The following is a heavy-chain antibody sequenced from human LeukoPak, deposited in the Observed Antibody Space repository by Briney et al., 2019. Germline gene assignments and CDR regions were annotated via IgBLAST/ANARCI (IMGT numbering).Heavy chain of an antibody. J-gene: IGHJ3*02. Sequence: PSETLSLTCTVSGGSISSYYWSWIRQPPGKGLEWIGYIYYSGSTNYNPSLKSRVTISVDRSKNQFSLKLSSVTAADTAVYYCARTTRGGSGGVFGIWGQGTMVTVSS. CDR3: ARTTRGGSGGVFGI. V-gene: IGHV4-59*12. CDR1: GGSISSYY. CDR2: IYYSGST. D-gene: IGHD3-3*01.